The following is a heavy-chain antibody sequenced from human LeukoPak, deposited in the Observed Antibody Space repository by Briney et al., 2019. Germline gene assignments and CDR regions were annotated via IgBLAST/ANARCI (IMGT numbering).Heavy chain of an antibody. CDR1: GFTFSSYG. J-gene: IGHJ6*02. CDR2: IWYDGSNK. CDR3: ARCIPAYYYGMDV. D-gene: IGHD2-8*01. Sequence: GGSLRLSCAAFGFTFSSYGMHWVRQAPGKGLEWVAVIWYDGSNKYYADSVKGRFTISRDNSKNTLYLQMNSLRAEDTAVYYCARCIPAYYYGMDVWGQGTTVTVSS. V-gene: IGHV3-33*01.